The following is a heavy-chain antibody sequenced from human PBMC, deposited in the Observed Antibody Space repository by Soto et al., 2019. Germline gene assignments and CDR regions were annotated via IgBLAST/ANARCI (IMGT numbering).Heavy chain of an antibody. D-gene: IGHD3-10*01. Sequence: QVQLVQSGAEVKKPGASVKVSCKASGYTFTSYDINWVRQATGQGLEWMGWMNPNSGNTGYAQNFQGRVTMTRNSSISTAYMELSSLRSEDTAVYYCARTLLWFWEPGVGYWGQGTLVTVSS. CDR3: ARTLLWFWEPGVGY. CDR1: GYTFTSYD. V-gene: IGHV1-8*01. CDR2: MNPNSGNT. J-gene: IGHJ4*02.